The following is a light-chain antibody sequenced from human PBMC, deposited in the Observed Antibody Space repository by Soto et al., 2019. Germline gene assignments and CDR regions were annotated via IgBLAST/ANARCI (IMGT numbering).Light chain of an antibody. CDR2: KAS. J-gene: IGKJ5*01. CDR3: HHYNSCSEFS. CDR1: QSINSW. Sequence: DIQMTHSPSTLSASVGNRVTISCRASQSINSWLAWYQQKPGKAPKLLIYKASTLESGVPSRFSGSGSGTEFTLTMSCLQPDDFATYYCHHYNSCSEFSFGPGTRLEIK. V-gene: IGKV1-5*03.